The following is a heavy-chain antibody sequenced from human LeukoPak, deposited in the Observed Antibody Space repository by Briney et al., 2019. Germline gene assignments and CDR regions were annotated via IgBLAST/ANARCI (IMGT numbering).Heavy chain of an antibody. CDR2: IYPSDSDT. CDR1: GYTFTNYW. CDR3: ARHRGSGLVDYFDI. V-gene: IGHV5-51*01. J-gene: IGHJ4*02. D-gene: IGHD6-25*01. Sequence: GESLKISCKASGYTFTNYWIGWVRQMPGKGLEWMGMIYPSDSDTRYSPSFQGQVTTSADRSISTAYLQRTSLKASDTAMYYCARHRGSGLVDYFDIWGQGTQVTVSS.